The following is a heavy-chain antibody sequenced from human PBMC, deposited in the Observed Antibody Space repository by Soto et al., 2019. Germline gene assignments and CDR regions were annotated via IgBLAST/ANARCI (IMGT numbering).Heavy chain of an antibody. CDR3: ARGGEPLGHYGLDV. CDR1: GGSVRSGNHF. V-gene: IGHV4-61*01. D-gene: IGHD3-10*01. Sequence: PSETLSLTCSVSGGSVRSGNHFWNWIRQPPGRGLEWLGYMYYTGFTNYNPSLKIRVSMSVDTSKDQFSLNLTSLTAADTAVYYCARGGEPLGHYGLDVGVQGTTVTVS. CDR2: MYYTGFT. J-gene: IGHJ6*02.